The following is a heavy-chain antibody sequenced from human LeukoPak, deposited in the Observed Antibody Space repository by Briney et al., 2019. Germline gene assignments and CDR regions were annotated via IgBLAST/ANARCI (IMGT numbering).Heavy chain of an antibody. CDR3: ARVGWEVGATFDY. CDR2: IYYSGST. D-gene: IGHD1-26*01. J-gene: IGHJ4*02. V-gene: IGHV4-39*07. CDR1: GGSISSSSYY. Sequence: SETLSLTCTVSGGSISSSSYYWGWIRQPPGKGLEWIGSIYYSGSTYYNPSLKSRVTISVDTSKNQFSLKLSSVTAADTAVYYCARVGWEVGATFDYWGQGTLVTVSS.